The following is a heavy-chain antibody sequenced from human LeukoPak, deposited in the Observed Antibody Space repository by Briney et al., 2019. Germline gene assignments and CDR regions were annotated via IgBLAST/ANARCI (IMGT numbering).Heavy chain of an antibody. CDR3: ARDPIYGDYDFDY. D-gene: IGHD4-17*01. CDR1: GGSISSYY. Sequence: SETLSLTCTVSGGSISSYYWSWIRQLAGKGLEWIGRIYTSGSTNYNPSLKSRVTMSVDTSKNQFSLKLSSVTAADTAVYYCARDPIYGDYDFDYWGQGTLVTVSS. CDR2: IYTSGST. J-gene: IGHJ4*02. V-gene: IGHV4-4*07.